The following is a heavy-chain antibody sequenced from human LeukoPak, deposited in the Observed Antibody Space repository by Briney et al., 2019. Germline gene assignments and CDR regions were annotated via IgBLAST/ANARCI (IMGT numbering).Heavy chain of an antibody. CDR3: ARLYQQSKWKYYYYYMDV. D-gene: IGHD1-1*01. Sequence: SETLSLTCSVSGASFSTNFWSWIRQPPGRGLEWIGYVFDSGSTNYNPPLKSRVTISVDTYTQQFSLRLSSVTAADTAVYYCARLYQQSKWKYYYYYMDVWGKGTAVSVSS. CDR1: GASFSTNF. V-gene: IGHV4-59*01. J-gene: IGHJ6*03. CDR2: VFDSGST.